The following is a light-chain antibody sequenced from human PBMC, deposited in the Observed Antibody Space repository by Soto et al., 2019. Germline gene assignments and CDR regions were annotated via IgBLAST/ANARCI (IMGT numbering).Light chain of an antibody. CDR1: QSVGSD. Sequence: IVMTQSPATLSVSLWERATLSCRASQSVGSDLAWYQQKPGQAPRLLIYGASSRATGIPDRFSGSGSGTDFTLTISRLEPEDFAVYYCQQYGSYPLTFGGGTKVDIK. J-gene: IGKJ4*01. V-gene: IGKV3-20*01. CDR2: GAS. CDR3: QQYGSYPLT.